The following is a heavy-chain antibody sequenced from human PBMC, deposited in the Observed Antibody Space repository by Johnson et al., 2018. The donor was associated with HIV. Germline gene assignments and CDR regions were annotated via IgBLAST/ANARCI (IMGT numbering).Heavy chain of an antibody. J-gene: IGHJ3*01. CDR2: ISYDGSNK. CDR1: GFTFSSYA. V-gene: IGHV3-30-3*01. Sequence: VESGGGVVQPGRSLRLSCAASGFTFSSYAMHWVRQAPGKGLEWVAVISYDGSNKYYADSVKGRFTISRDNSKNTLYLQMNSLRAEDTAVYYCAKESSYYYDNSGPYWGQGTMVTVSS. CDR3: AKESSYYYDNSGPY. D-gene: IGHD3-22*01.